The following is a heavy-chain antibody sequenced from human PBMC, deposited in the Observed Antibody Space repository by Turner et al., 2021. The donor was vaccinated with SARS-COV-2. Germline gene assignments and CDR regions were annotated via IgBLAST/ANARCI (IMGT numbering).Heavy chain of an antibody. CDR3: VREYCGGGICPGFYYFDF. Sequence: EVQLVESGVGLLRRGESLRLSCAASGFPFGTYDMHWVRQPTGKSLEWVSAIGVIGDTYYSGSVKGRFTISRENARNSLYLQINSLRAEDTAVYYCVREYCGGGICPGFYYFDFWGQGTLVTVSS. CDR1: GFPFGTYD. D-gene: IGHD2-15*01. CDR2: IGVIGDT. V-gene: IGHV3-13*01. J-gene: IGHJ4*02.